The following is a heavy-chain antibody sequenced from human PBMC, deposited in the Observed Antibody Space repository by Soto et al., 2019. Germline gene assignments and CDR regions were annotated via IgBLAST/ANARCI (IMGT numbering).Heavy chain of an antibody. J-gene: IGHJ6*04. V-gene: IGHV1-69*01. CDR3: ASVVEYMNYYYYGMAV. CDR2: IIPIFGTA. Sequence: QVQLVQSGAEVKKPGSSVKVSCKASGGTFSSYAISWVRQAPGQGLEWMGGIIPIFGTANYAQKFQGRVTITAEEYTSTAYMELSSLRSEDTAVYYCASVVEYMNYYYYGMAVCGKGTTVNVSS. CDR1: GGTFSSYA. D-gene: IGHD1-1*01.